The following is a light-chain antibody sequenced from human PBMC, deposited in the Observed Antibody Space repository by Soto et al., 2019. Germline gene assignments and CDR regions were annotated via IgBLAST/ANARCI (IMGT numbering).Light chain of an antibody. V-gene: IGKV1-9*01. CDR1: EDIFKF. Sequence: DIQLTQSPSTLSASVGDRITITCRASEDIFKFLAWYQQRSGSAPKLLIYAASNLERGVPSRFSGSASGTEFTLTINNLQPDDSATYFCQHFHSYSLTFGGGTQVDVK. CDR2: AAS. CDR3: QHFHSYSLT. J-gene: IGKJ4*01.